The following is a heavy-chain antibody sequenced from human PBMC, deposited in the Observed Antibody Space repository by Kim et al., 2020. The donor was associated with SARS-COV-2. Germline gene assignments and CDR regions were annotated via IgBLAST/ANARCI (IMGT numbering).Heavy chain of an antibody. CDR3: ASGKTSGFPYYFDY. V-gene: IGHV4-59*01. Sequence: SETLSLTCTVSGGSISSYYWSWTRQPPGKGLEWIGYIYYSGSTNYNPSLKSRVTISIDTSKNHFSLRLSSVTAADTAVYYCASGKTSGFPYYFDYWGQGT. J-gene: IGHJ4*02. CDR1: GGSISSYY. D-gene: IGHD6-19*01. CDR2: IYYSGST.